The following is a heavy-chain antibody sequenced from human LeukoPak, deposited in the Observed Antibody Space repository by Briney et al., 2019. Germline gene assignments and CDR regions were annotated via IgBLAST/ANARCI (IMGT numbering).Heavy chain of an antibody. CDR1: GFTLDDYV. CDR3: AKDIGTGGTGWYFDL. V-gene: IGHV3-9*01. Sequence: GRSLRLSCAASGFTLDDYVMHWVRQAPGKGLEWVSGISWNSVSIGYADSVKGRFTISRDNAKNSLYLQMNSLRAEDTALYYCAKDIGTGGTGWYFDLWGRGTLVTVSS. J-gene: IGHJ2*01. CDR2: ISWNSVSI. D-gene: IGHD6-13*01.